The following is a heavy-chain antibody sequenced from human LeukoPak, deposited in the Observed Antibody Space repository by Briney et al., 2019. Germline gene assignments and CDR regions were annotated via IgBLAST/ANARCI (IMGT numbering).Heavy chain of an antibody. V-gene: IGHV4-4*02. CDR3: ARGTARWFGDPTEPFEC. CDR1: GGSISSSNW. Sequence: PSETLSLTCAVSGGSISSSNWWSWVRQPPGKGLEWIGYIYYSGSTNYNPSLKSRVTISVDTSKNQFSLKLSSVTAADTAVYYCARGTARWFGDPTEPFECWGQGTLVTVSS. J-gene: IGHJ4*02. CDR2: IYYSGST. D-gene: IGHD3-10*01.